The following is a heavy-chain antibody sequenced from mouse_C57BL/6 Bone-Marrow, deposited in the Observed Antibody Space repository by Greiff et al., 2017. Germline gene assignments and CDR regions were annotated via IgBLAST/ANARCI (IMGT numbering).Heavy chain of an antibody. J-gene: IGHJ2*01. CDR3: TTTDYFDY. D-gene: IGHD1-1*01. CDR1: GYNITDDY. V-gene: IGHV14-4*01. CDR2: IDPANGAT. Sequence: EVQLQQSGAELVRPGASVKLSCTASGYNITDDYMHWVKQRPEQGLEWIGWIDPANGATEYASKFKGKATITVTTSSNTAYLQLSSLTSDDTAVYYCTTTDYFDYWGQGTTLTVSS.